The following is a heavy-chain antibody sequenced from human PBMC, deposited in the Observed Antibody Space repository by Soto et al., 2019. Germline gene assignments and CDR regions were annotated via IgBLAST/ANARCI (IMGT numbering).Heavy chain of an antibody. CDR2: ISSSSSYT. J-gene: IGHJ4*02. D-gene: IGHD3-22*01. CDR1: GFTFSDYY. Sequence: GGSLRLSCSASGFTFSDYYMSWIRQAPGKGLEWVSYISSSSSYTNYADSVKGRFSISRDNAKNSLYLQMNSLRAEDTAVYYCARSITDYYDSSGYYDDYWGQGTLVTVSS. CDR3: ARSITDYYDSSGYYDDY. V-gene: IGHV3-11*03.